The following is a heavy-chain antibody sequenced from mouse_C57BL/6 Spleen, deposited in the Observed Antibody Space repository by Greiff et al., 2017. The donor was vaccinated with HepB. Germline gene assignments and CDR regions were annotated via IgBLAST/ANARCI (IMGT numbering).Heavy chain of an antibody. J-gene: IGHJ2*01. CDR3: ANLYYYGSSYFDY. D-gene: IGHD1-1*01. V-gene: IGHV14-2*01. CDR1: GFNIKDYY. CDR2: IDPEDGET. Sequence: VHVKQSGAELVKPGASVKLSCTASGFNIKDYYMHWVKQRTEQGLEWIGRIDPEDGETKYAPKFQGKATITADTSSNTAYLQLSSLTSEDTAFYYCANLYYYGSSYFDYWGQGTTLTVSS.